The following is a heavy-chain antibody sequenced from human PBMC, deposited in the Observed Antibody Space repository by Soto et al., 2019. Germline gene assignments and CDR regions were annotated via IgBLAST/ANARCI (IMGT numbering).Heavy chain of an antibody. Sequence: NPSETLSLTCTVSGGSISSGGYYWSWIRQHPGKGLEWIGYIYYSGSTYYNPSLKSRVTISVDTSKNQFSLKLSSVTAADTAVYYCANLPRGRLHDAFDIWGQGTMVTVSS. V-gene: IGHV4-31*03. J-gene: IGHJ3*02. CDR3: ANLPRGRLHDAFDI. D-gene: IGHD1-26*01. CDR2: IYYSGST. CDR1: GGSISSGGYY.